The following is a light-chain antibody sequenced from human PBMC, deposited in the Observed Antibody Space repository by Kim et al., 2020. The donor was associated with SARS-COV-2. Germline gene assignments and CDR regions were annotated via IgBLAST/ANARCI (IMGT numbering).Light chain of an antibody. CDR3: SSYAGSNNYV. Sequence: GQSVTISCTGTSSDVGGYNYVSWYQQRPGKAPKLMIYEVSKRPSGVPDRFSDSKSGNTASLTVSGLQAEDEADYYCSSYAGSNNYVFGTGTKVTVL. CDR1: SSDVGGYNY. V-gene: IGLV2-8*01. J-gene: IGLJ1*01. CDR2: EVS.